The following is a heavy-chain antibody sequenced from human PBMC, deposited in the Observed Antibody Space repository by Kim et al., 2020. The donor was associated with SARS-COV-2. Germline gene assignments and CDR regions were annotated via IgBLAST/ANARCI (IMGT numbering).Heavy chain of an antibody. Sequence: LKRRVTISVDTSKNQFSRKLGSVTAADTAVYYCARRLQYYYDSSGSPFDYWGQGTLVTVSS. D-gene: IGHD3-22*01. V-gene: IGHV4-39*01. J-gene: IGHJ4*02. CDR3: ARRLQYYYDSSGSPFDY.